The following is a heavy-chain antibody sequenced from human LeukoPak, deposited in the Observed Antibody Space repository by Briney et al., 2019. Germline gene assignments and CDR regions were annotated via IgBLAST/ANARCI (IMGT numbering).Heavy chain of an antibody. V-gene: IGHV3-23*01. CDR3: AKCPDNRSQGYFES. J-gene: IGHJ4*02. CDR2: ITGSVDIT. D-gene: IGHD2/OR15-2a*01. Sequence: GGSLRLSCAASGFTFRNPAMSWVRQAPGKGLEWVSSITGSVDITYYTDSVKGRFTISRDNSMDILYLQMNSLRAEDAAVYYCAKCPDNRSQGYFESWGQGTLVTVSS. CDR1: GFTFRNPA.